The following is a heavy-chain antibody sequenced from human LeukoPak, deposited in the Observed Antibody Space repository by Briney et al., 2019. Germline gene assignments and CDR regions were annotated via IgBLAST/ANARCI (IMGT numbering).Heavy chain of an antibody. Sequence: PSETLSLTCAVYGGSFSGYYWSWIRQPPGKGLEWIGEINHSGSTNYNPSLKSRVTISVDTSKSQFSLKLSSVTAADTAVYYCARPLRYYGSGSYDAFDIWGQGTMVTVSS. J-gene: IGHJ3*02. CDR1: GGSFSGYY. CDR3: ARPLRYYGSGSYDAFDI. D-gene: IGHD3-10*01. V-gene: IGHV4-34*01. CDR2: INHSGST.